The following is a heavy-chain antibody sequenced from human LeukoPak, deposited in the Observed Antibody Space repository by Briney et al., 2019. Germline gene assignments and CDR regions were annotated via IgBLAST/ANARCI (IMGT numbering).Heavy chain of an antibody. CDR1: GYTFTSYA. D-gene: IGHD6-19*01. CDR2: INPNSGGT. V-gene: IGHV1-2*02. Sequence: ASVKVSCKASGYTFTSYAMNWVRQAPGQGLEWMGWINPNSGGTNYAQKFQGRVTMTRDTSISTAYMELSRLRSDDTAVYYCARSSSGCPDYWGQGTLVTVSS. J-gene: IGHJ4*02. CDR3: ARSSSGCPDY.